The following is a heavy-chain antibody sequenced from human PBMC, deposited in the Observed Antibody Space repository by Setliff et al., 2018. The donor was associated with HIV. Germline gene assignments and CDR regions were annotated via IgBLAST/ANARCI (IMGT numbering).Heavy chain of an antibody. CDR1: GFSLSSFW. V-gene: IGHV3-7*03. CDR2: IKDDGSDE. D-gene: IGHD3-3*01. CDR3: VRGGMAPHNSWSRRRTYYYYYMDV. J-gene: IGHJ6*03. Sequence: GGSLRLSCAASGFSLSSFWMNWVRQAPGKGLEWVANIKDDGSDENYADSVRGRFTISRDNAKNSMYLQMNRLTAEDAAVYYCVRGGMAPHNSWSRRRTYYYYYMDVWGKGTTVTVSS.